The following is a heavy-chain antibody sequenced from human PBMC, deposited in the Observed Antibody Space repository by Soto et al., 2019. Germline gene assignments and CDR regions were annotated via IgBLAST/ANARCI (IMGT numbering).Heavy chain of an antibody. J-gene: IGHJ4*02. CDR3: ARDPYLTVTTGYFDY. CDR1: GFTFSSYA. D-gene: IGHD4-17*01. V-gene: IGHV3-30-3*01. Sequence: QVQLVESGGGVVQPGRSLRLSYAASGFTFSSYAMHWVRQAPGKGLEWVAVISYDGSNKYYADSVKGRFTISRDNSKNTLYLQMNSLRAEDTAVYYCARDPYLTVTTGYFDYWGQGTLVTVSS. CDR2: ISYDGSNK.